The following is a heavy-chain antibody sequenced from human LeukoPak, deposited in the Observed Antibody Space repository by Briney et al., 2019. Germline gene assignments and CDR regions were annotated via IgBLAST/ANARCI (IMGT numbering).Heavy chain of an antibody. Sequence: GASVKVSCKASGYTFTSYDIDWVRQATGQGLEWMGWMNPNSGNTGYAQKFQGRVTITRNTSISTAYMELSSLRSEDTAVYYCARVFRRRVLGYNWFDPWGQGTLVTVSS. J-gene: IGHJ5*02. CDR3: ARVFRRRVLGYNWFDP. CDR2: MNPNSGNT. V-gene: IGHV1-8*03. D-gene: IGHD2-21*01. CDR1: GYTFTSYD.